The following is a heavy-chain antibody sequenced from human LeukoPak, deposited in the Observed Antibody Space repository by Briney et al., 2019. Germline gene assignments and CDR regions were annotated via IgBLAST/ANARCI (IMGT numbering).Heavy chain of an antibody. CDR2: IFYSGST. V-gene: IGHV4-59*08. J-gene: IGHJ3*02. CDR3: ARLSTVVTGYSFDI. D-gene: IGHD4-23*01. Sequence: SETLSLTCTVSGGSFSSYYWSWIRQPPGKGLEWIGYIFYSGSTNYNPSLKSRVTISVDTSKNQFSLKLTSVTAADTAVYYCARLSTVVTGYSFDIWGQGTMVTVSS. CDR1: GGSFSSYY.